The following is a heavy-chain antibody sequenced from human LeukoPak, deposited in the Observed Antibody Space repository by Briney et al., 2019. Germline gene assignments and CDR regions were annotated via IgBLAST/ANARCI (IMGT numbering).Heavy chain of an antibody. CDR2: ISAYNGNT. Sequence: GASVKVSCKASGYTFTSYGINWVRQAPGQGLEWMGWISAYNGNTNYAQKVQGRVTMTTDTSTSTAYMELRSLRSDDTAVYYCGRLSGGGSAPSYSSVMDVWAQGTTVTVSS. J-gene: IGHJ6*02. V-gene: IGHV1-18*01. CDR3: GRLSGGGSAPSYSSVMDV. D-gene: IGHD1-26*01. CDR1: GYTFTSYG.